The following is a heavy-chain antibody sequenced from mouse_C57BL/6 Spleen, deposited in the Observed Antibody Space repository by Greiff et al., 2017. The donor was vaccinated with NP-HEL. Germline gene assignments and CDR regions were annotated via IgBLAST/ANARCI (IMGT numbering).Heavy chain of an antibody. CDR3: AREWTTVVARDGDY. J-gene: IGHJ2*01. CDR1: GYTFTSYW. CDR2: IDPSDSET. V-gene: IGHV1-52*01. D-gene: IGHD1-1*01. Sequence: VQLQQPGAELVRPGSSVKLSCKASGYTFTSYWMHWVQQRPIQGLEWIGNIDPSDSETHSNQKFKDKAKLYVDKSSSTAYMQLSRLKSWDSAVYYWAREWTTVVARDGDYGGQGTTLTVSS.